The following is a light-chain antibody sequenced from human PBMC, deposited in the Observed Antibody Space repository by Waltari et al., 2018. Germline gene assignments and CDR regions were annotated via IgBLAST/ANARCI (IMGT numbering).Light chain of an antibody. CDR2: WGS. Sequence: IVMTQSPPSLPVSPGDPASVACRSCQSLLHRDGYNYLDCYLQKPGQSPQILIFWGSRRASGVPDRFSGRGAGTHFTLRISRVEAEDAGVDYCMQALQTWTFGQGTTVEI. CDR1: QSLLHRDGYNY. CDR3: MQALQTWT. J-gene: IGKJ1*01. V-gene: IGKV2-28*01.